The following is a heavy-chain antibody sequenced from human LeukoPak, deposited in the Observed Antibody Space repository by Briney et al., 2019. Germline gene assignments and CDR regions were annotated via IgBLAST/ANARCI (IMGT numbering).Heavy chain of an antibody. CDR1: GGSISSGGYS. CDR3: ARGWGRRDGYNYHHHLPDY. J-gene: IGHJ4*02. CDR2: IYDSGSK. D-gene: IGHD5-24*01. Sequence: PSQTLSLTCAVSGGSISSGGYSWSWIRQPPGKGLEWIGYIYDSGSKYYNPSLKSRVTISVDTSKNQFSLKLSSVTAADTAVYYCARGWGRRDGYNYHHHLPDYWGQGTLVTVSS. V-gene: IGHV4-30-2*01.